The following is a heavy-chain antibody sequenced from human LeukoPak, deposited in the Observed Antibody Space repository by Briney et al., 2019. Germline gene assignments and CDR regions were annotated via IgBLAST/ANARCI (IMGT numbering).Heavy chain of an antibody. Sequence: PGGSLRLSCTASGFSFSNYWMSWVRQTPEKRLEWLGNIKQDGSEKVYVDSVKGRFTISRDNAQSSLYLEMTRLRAEDTAVYYCARDPYSSSWSYGMDVWGQGTTVTVSS. CDR2: IKQDGSEK. CDR3: ARDPYSSSWSYGMDV. J-gene: IGHJ6*02. V-gene: IGHV3-7*05. D-gene: IGHD6-13*01. CDR1: GFSFSNYW.